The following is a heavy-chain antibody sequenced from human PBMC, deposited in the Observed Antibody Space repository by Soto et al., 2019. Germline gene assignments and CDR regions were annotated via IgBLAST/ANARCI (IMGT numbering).Heavy chain of an antibody. CDR2: IYSGGSS. V-gene: IGHV3-53*01. Sequence: GGSLRLSCAASGFTVITKYMSWVRQAPGKGLEWVSVIYSGGSSFYVDSVKGRFTISRDNSKNTLNLQMNRLRAEDTAVYFCAGGDNALDIWGQGTMVTVSS. J-gene: IGHJ3*02. CDR3: AGGDNALDI. CDR1: GFTVITKY.